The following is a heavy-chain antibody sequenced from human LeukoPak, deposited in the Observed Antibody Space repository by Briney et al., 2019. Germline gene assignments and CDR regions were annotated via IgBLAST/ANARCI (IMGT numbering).Heavy chain of an antibody. CDR3: ARGDGYYFGF. CDR1: GFTVSSNY. Sequence: GGSLRLSCAASGFTVSSNYMSWVRLAPGKGLAWVANIREDGSDDTYEASVKGRFTISRDNARNSLFLQMNSLRAEDTAVYYCARGDGYYFGFWGQGTPVTVSS. CDR2: IREDGSDD. V-gene: IGHV3-7*03. J-gene: IGHJ4*02.